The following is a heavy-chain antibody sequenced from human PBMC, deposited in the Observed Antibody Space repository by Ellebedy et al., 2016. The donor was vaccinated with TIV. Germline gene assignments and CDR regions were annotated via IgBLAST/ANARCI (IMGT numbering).Heavy chain of an antibody. CDR3: ARRNRTFNP. CDR2: ILNDGNDK. V-gene: IGHV3-33*05. CDR1: GFIFSSYG. D-gene: IGHD1-14*01. J-gene: IGHJ5*02. Sequence: PGGSLRLSCAASGFIFSSYGIHLVRHAPGKGLDWVAIILNDGNDKYYADSVKGRFTISRDNSKNTVYLQRNSLRAEDTAVYYCARRNRTFNPWGQGTLVTVSS.